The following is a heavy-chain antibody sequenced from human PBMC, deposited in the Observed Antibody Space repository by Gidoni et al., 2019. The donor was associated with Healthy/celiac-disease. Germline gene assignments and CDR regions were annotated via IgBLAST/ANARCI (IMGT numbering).Heavy chain of an antibody. D-gene: IGHD3-16*01. J-gene: IGHJ6*02. V-gene: IGHV4-34*01. CDR2: INHSGST. Sequence: QVQLQQWGAGLLKPSETLSLTCAVDGGSFSGYYWRWIRQPPGKGLEWIGEINHSGSTNYNPSLKSRVTISVDTSKNQFSLKLSSVTAADTAVYYCARGPYDYVWGRTTYYYYYKGMDVWGQGTTVTVSS. CDR3: ARGPYDYVWGRTTYYYYYKGMDV. CDR1: GGSFSGYY.